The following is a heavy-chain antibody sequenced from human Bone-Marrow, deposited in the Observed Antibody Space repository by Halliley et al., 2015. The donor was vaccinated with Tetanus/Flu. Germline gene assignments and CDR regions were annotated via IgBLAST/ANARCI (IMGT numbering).Heavy chain of an antibody. V-gene: IGHV3-9*01. J-gene: IGHJ4*02. Sequence: SLRLSCAASGFTFDDYAMHWVRQAPGKGLEWVAGISWNSGSIEYAASVKGRFTVSRDNAKNSLFLQMKSLRPEDTAFYYCARAGDGLWYPLGDRGQGALVTVSS. CDR3: ARAGDGLWYPLGD. CDR1: GFTFDDYA. D-gene: IGHD6-13*01. CDR2: ISWNSGSI.